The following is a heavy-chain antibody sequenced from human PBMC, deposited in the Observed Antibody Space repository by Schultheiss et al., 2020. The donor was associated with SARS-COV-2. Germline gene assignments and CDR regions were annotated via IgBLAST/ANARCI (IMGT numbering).Heavy chain of an antibody. CDR2: IYYSGST. CDR1: GGSISSSSYY. D-gene: IGHD3-10*01. CDR3: ARGGSYGSSSLYYFDY. Sequence: SQTLSLTCTVSGGSISSSSYYWGWIRQPPGKGLEWIGYIYYSGSTYYNPSLKSRVTISVDTSKNQFSLTLSSVTAADTAVYYCARGGSYGSSSLYYFDYWGQGTLVTVSS. V-gene: IGHV4-31*02. J-gene: IGHJ4*02.